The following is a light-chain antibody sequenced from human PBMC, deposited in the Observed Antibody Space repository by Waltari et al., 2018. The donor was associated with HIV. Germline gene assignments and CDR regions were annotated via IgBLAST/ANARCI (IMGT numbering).Light chain of an antibody. J-gene: IGLJ7*01. Sequence: SYELTQPPSVSVSPGPPARITCSGDVLPKQYAYWYQQKPGQAPVVVISKDSERPSGIPERFSGSSSGTTVTLTISGVQAEDEADYYCQSADSSGTYAVFGGGTQLTVL. CDR2: KDS. CDR1: VLPKQY. V-gene: IGLV3-25*03. CDR3: QSADSSGTYAV.